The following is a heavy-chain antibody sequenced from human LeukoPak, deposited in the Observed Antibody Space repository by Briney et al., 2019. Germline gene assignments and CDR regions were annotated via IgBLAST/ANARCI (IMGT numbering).Heavy chain of an antibody. CDR2: IEASDVNT. D-gene: IGHD6-19*01. Sequence: GGSLRLSCAASRFTFSAYAMYWVRQAPGKGLEWVSCIEASDVNTYYADSVKGRFTISRDNSKNTLYLQMSSLRAEDTAVYYCAKGSGSGWYGWFDPRGQGTLVTVSS. CDR1: RFTFSAYA. CDR3: AKGSGSGWYGWFDP. J-gene: IGHJ5*02. V-gene: IGHV3-23*01.